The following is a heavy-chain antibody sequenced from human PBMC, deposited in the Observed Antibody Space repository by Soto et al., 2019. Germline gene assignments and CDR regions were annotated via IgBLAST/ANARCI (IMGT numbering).Heavy chain of an antibody. V-gene: IGHV1-46*03. CDR2: INPSGGST. CDR3: VRDTYFSDSSGYTRCYDH. CDR1: GYAFTSYY. Sequence: ASVNVSCKSSGYAFTSYYMRWVRQAPGQGLEWMGIINPSGGSTSYAQKFQGRVTMTRDTSTSTVYMEMNSLTTEDTAVYYCVRDTYFSDSSGYTRCYDHWGQGTLVTVSS. J-gene: IGHJ5*02. D-gene: IGHD3-22*01.